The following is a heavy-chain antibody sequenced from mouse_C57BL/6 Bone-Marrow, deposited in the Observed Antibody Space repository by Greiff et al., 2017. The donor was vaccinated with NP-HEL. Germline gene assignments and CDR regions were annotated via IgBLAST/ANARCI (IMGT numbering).Heavy chain of an antibody. CDR1: GYTFTEYT. D-gene: IGHD1-1*01. V-gene: IGHV1-62-2*01. J-gene: IGHJ2*01. CDR3: ARHEDQRDYYGSSYDY. Sequence: VQLQQSGAELVKPGASVKLSCKASGYTFTEYTIHWVKQRSGQGLEWIGWFYPGSGSIKYNEKFKDKATLTADKSSSTVYMELSRLTSEDSAVYFCARHEDQRDYYGSSYDYWGQGTTLTVSS. CDR2: FYPGSGSI.